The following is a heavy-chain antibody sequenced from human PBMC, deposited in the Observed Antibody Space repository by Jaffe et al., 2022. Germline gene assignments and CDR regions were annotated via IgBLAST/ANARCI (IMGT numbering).Heavy chain of an antibody. CDR2: IHTTGST. CDR3: ARDGSGYYFPGYYFDL. Sequence: QVQLQESGPGLVKPSQTLSLTCTVSGGSISSGTYYWSWIRQPAGKGLEWIGRIHTTGSTSYNPSLKSRVTISVDTSKTQISLRLNSVTAADTGVYYCARDGSGYYFPGYYFDLWGRGTLVTVSS. J-gene: IGHJ2*01. D-gene: IGHD3-22*01. V-gene: IGHV4-61*02. CDR1: GGSISSGTYY.